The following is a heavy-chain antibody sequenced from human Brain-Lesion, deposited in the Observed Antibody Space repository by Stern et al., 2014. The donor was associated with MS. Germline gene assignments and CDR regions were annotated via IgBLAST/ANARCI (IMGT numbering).Heavy chain of an antibody. CDR2: ISWNRGTI. J-gene: IGHJ4*02. Sequence: VQLVESGGDLVQPGRSLRLSCAAFGFTFDDYAMHLVRQAPGKGLEWVAGISWNRGTIGYADSAKGRFTPPRDYAYSTLYFHTHSLRPEDTALYYCARDITGSSAYFAYWGQGTLVTVSS. D-gene: IGHD1-14*01. V-gene: IGHV3-9*01. CDR3: ARDITGSSAYFAY. CDR1: GFTFDDYA.